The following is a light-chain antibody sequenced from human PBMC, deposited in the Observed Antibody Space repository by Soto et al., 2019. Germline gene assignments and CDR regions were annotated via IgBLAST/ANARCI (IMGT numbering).Light chain of an antibody. V-gene: IGLV6-57*04. CDR2: EDD. Sequence: NFMLTQPHSVSESPGKTVAISCTRSSGTIDTNYVHWYQQRPGSVPSAVISEDDQRPSGVPDRFSGSIDRSSNSASLTISGLRTEDEADYYCQSYDSNVRVVFGGGTKLTVL. J-gene: IGLJ2*01. CDR3: QSYDSNVRVV. CDR1: SGTIDTNY.